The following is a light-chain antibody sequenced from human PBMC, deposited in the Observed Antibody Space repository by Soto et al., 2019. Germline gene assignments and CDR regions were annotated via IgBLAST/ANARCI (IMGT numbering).Light chain of an antibody. CDR3: VLYMGSGISV. CDR1: SGSVSASNY. J-gene: IGLJ7*01. Sequence: QTVVTQEPSFSVSPGGTVTLTCGLSSGSVSASNYPSWYQQTPGRAPRTLIYNTNTRSSGVPDRFSGSILGNKAALTITGAQADDESGYFCVLYMGSGISVFGGGTQLTVL. V-gene: IGLV8-61*01. CDR2: NTN.